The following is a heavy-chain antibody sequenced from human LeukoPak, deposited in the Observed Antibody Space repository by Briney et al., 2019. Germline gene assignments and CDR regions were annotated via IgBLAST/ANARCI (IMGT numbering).Heavy chain of an antibody. D-gene: IGHD2-2*01. CDR1: GGSISSYY. CDR3: ARDAVCSSTSCYGYYYYYMDV. Sequence: SETLSLTCTVSGGSISSYYWSWLRQPAGKGLEWTGRIYTSGSTNYNPSLKSRVTISVDKSKNQFSLKLSSVTAADTAVYYCARDAVCSSTSCYGYYYYYMDVWGKGTTVTVSS. CDR2: IYTSGST. J-gene: IGHJ6*03. V-gene: IGHV4-4*07.